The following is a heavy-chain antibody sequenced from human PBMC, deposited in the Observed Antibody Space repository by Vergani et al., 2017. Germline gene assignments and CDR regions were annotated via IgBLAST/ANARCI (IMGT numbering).Heavy chain of an antibody. V-gene: IGHV3-30*02. CDR2: IRYDGSNK. Sequence: QVQLVESGGGVVQPGGSLRLSCAASGFTFSSYGMHWVRQAPGKGLEWVAFIRYDGSNKYYADSVKGRFTISRDNSKNTLYLQMNSLRAEDTAVYYCAKGPTGVGYYYYGMDVWGQGTTVTVSS. CDR1: GFTFSSYG. CDR3: AKGPTGVGYYYYGMDV. J-gene: IGHJ6*02. D-gene: IGHD7-27*01.